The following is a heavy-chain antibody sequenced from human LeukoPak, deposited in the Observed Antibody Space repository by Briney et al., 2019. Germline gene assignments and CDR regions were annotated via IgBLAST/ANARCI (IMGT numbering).Heavy chain of an antibody. D-gene: IGHD4-17*01. CDR1: GGTFSSYA. Sequence: GASVKVSCKASGGTFSSYAISWVRQAPGQGLEWMGGIILIFGTANYAHKFQGRVTITADQSTSTAYLELTILRSEDTAVYYCARGARGYGEYVPDYWGQGTLVTVSS. V-gene: IGHV1-69*13. CDR2: IILIFGTA. CDR3: ARGARGYGEYVPDY. J-gene: IGHJ4*02.